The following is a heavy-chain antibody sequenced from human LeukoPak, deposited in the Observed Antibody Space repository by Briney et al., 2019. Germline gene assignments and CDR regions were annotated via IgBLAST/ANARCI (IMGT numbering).Heavy chain of an antibody. CDR2: INTNTGNP. J-gene: IGHJ6*02. D-gene: IGHD3-16*01. Sequence: ASVKVSCKASGYTFTSYAMNWVGQAPGQGLEWMGWINTNTGNPTYAQGFTGRFVFSLDTSVSTAYLQISSLKAEDTAVYYCARVRSWGYYYYGMDVWGQGTTVTVSS. V-gene: IGHV7-4-1*02. CDR1: GYTFTSYA. CDR3: ARVRSWGYYYYGMDV.